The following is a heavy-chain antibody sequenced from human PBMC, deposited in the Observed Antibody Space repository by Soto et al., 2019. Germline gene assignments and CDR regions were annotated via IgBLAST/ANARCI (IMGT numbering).Heavy chain of an antibody. J-gene: IGHJ4*02. CDR3: ARETTVTSTYYFDY. V-gene: IGHV3-33*08. CDR2: IWFDGSNK. CDR1: GFTFSNYG. Sequence: PGGSLRLSCVASGFTFSNYGMHWVRQAPGKGLEWVAVIWFDGSNKYYADSVKGRFTISRDNSKKKLYLQMHSLRAEDTAVYYCARETTVTSTYYFDYWGQGTLVTVSS. D-gene: IGHD4-17*01.